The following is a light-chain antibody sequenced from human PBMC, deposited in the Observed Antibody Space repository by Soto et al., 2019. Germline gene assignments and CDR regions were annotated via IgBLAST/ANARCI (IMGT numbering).Light chain of an antibody. Sequence: QSVLTQPPSVSGAPGQRVTISCTGSRSNIGAGYEVHWYQQLPGTAPKLLISDNNNRPSGVPDRFSGSKSGTSASLAITGLLAEDEADYYCQSYDSSLSGYYVFGPGTSSPS. CDR2: DNN. J-gene: IGLJ1*01. CDR3: QSYDSSLSGYYV. V-gene: IGLV1-40*01. CDR1: RSNIGAGYE.